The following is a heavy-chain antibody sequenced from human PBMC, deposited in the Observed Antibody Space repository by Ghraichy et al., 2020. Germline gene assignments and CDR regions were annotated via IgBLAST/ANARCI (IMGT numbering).Heavy chain of an antibody. Sequence: GGSLRLSCAASGFTFSNYGIHWVRQAPGKGLEWVAVIYNDGSNKYYADSVKGRFTISRDNSKNTLYLQMNSLRAEDTAVYYYARDDESGLNLFDYWGQGTLVTVPS. J-gene: IGHJ4*02. CDR2: IYNDGSNK. CDR1: GFTFSNYG. V-gene: IGHV3-33*01. D-gene: IGHD5-12*01. CDR3: ARDDESGLNLFDY.